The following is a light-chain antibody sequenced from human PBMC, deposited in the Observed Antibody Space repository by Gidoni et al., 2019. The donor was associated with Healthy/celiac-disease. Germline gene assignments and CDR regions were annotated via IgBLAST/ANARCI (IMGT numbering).Light chain of an antibody. CDR1: SSNIGAGHD. CDR2: GNS. Sequence: QSVLTQPPSVSGAPGQRVTISCTGSSSNIGAGHDVHWYKQLPGTAPKLLIYGNSNRPSGVSDRFSGSKSGTSASLAISVLQAEDEADYYCQSYDSSLSGSVVFGGGTKLTVL. CDR3: QSYDSSLSGSVV. J-gene: IGLJ2*01. V-gene: IGLV1-40*01.